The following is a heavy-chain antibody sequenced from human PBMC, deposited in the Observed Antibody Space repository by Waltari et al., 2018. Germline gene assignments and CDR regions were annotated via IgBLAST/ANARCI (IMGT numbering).Heavy chain of an antibody. D-gene: IGHD5-18*01. CDR1: GGSIRTLNFY. CDR2: IYRSGVT. CDR3: AVSPDTATSRAAFHF. V-gene: IGHV4-61*02. Sequence: QVQLQESGPGLAKASQTLSLTCDVSGGSIRTLNFYWSWIRQPAGKGLEWIGRIYRSGVTDYNPSLRGRATMFLDMSKNQFSLTVDSLIAADTAVYYCAVSPDTATSRAAFHFWGPGTTVSVSS. J-gene: IGHJ6*02.